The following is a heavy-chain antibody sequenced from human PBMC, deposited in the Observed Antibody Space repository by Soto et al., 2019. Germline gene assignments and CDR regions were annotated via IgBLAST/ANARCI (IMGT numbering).Heavy chain of an antibody. Sequence: EVQLVESGGGLVKPGGSLRLSCVGSGFTFKNAWMNWVRQAPGKGLEWVGRIVDGGATEYAAPVRSRFTISRDDSKNTLDLQITSLTTEDKAVYYCTTDQGDSKDYYYFDYWGQGTLVTVSS. CDR3: TTDQGDSKDYYYFDY. CDR1: GFTFKNAW. D-gene: IGHD4-4*01. V-gene: IGHV3-15*07. CDR2: IVDGGAT. J-gene: IGHJ4*02.